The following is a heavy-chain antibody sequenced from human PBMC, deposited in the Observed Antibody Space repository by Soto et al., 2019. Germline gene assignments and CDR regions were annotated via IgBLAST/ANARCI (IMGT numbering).Heavy chain of an antibody. CDR3: ANLMTTVTTDSAFDI. D-gene: IGHD4-17*01. V-gene: IGHV3-30*18. CDR1: GFTFSSYG. Sequence: QVQLVESGGGVVQPGRSLRLSCAASGFTFSSYGVHWVRQAPGKGLEWVAVISYDGSNKYYADSVKGRFTISRDNSKNTLYLQMNSLRAEDTAVYYCANLMTTVTTDSAFDIWGQGTMVTVSS. CDR2: ISYDGSNK. J-gene: IGHJ3*02.